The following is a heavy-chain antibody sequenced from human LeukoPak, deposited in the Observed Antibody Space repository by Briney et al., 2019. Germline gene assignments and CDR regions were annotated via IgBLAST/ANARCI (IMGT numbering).Heavy chain of an antibody. CDR1: GGSVTSGGSY. D-gene: IGHD3-10*01. V-gene: IGHV4-39*01. CDR3: ARHSGSGSLSRPFDP. CDR2: IYYTGST. Sequence: PSETLSLTCSVSGGSVTSGGSYWGWLRQPPGKGPEWIATIYYTGSTYYNPSLNSRVTVSIDTSKNQFSLRLTSVTATDTAVYHCARHSGSGSLSRPFDPWGQGTLVTVSS. J-gene: IGHJ5*02.